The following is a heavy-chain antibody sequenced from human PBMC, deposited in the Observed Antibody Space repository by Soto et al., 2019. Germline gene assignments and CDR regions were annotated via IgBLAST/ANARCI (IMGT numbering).Heavy chain of an antibody. CDR1: GYSFTTYG. V-gene: IGHV1-18*01. CDR2: ISTYNGDT. D-gene: IGHD2-15*01. J-gene: IGHJ6*02. CDR3: AREGSRPYYYYGMDV. Sequence: QVQLVQSGAEEKKPGASVKVSCKASGYSFTTYGIAWVRQAPGQGLEWMGWISTYNGDTDYAQNLQGRVIMTTDTSTTTAYMELRSLRSDDTAVYYCAREGSRPYYYYGMDVWGQGTTVSVSS.